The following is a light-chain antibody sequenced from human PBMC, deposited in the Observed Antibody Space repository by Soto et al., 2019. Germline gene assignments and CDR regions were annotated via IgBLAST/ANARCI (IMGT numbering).Light chain of an antibody. Sequence: VMTQSPATLSVSPGERATLSCRASQNVGGSVAWYQQKPGQAPRLLINRASTRATGTPARFSGSGSGTEFTLTISSLQSEDFAVYYCQQSRTFAQGTKVDIK. CDR2: RAS. J-gene: IGKJ2*01. CDR3: QQSRT. CDR1: QNVGGS. V-gene: IGKV3-15*01.